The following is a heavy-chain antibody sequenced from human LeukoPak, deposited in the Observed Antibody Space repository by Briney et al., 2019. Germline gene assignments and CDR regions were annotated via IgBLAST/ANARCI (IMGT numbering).Heavy chain of an antibody. V-gene: IGHV4-34*01. CDR3: ARGRRLLLRSGYFDL. D-gene: IGHD2-21*01. CDR2: INHSGST. CDR1: GGSFSGYY. J-gene: IGHJ2*01. Sequence: PSETLSLTCAVYGGSFSGYYWSWIRQPPGKGLEWIGEINHSGSTNYNPSLKSRVTISVDTSKNQFSLKLRCVTAADTAVYYCARGRRLLLRSGYFDLWGRGTLVTVST.